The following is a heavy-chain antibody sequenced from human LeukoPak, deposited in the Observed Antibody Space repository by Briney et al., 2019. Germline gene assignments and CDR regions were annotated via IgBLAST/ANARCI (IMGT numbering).Heavy chain of an antibody. CDR1: GYSFTSYW. D-gene: IGHD1-7*01. Sequence: GESLKISCKGSGYSFTSYWISWVRQMPGKGLEWMGRIDPSDSYTNYSPSLQGHVTISADKSISTAYLQWSSLKASDTAMYYCARHGITGTSEVDYWGQGTLVTVSS. CDR3: ARHGITGTSEVDY. CDR2: IDPSDSYT. J-gene: IGHJ4*02. V-gene: IGHV5-10-1*01.